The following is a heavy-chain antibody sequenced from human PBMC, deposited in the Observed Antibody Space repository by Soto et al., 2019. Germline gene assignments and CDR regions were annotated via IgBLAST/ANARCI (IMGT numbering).Heavy chain of an antibody. D-gene: IGHD3-10*01. J-gene: IGHJ6*02. Sequence: QLQLRESGSGLVKPSETLSLTCTVSGGSISSGGYSWSWIRQSPEKGLEWLGCIYPTGTTYYHPSLKSRVAISVDPSRNQFSLNLTSVTAADTAVYFCARAPPGPSPRWVLWGQGTTVTVSS. CDR3: ARAPPGPSPRWVL. CDR2: IYPTGTT. CDR1: GGSISSGGYS. V-gene: IGHV4-30-2*06.